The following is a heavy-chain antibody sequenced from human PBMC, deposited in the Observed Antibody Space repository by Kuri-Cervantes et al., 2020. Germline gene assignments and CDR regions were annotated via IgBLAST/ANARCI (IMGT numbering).Heavy chain of an antibody. CDR1: GGTFSSYA. V-gene: IGHV1-2*02. D-gene: IGHD5-18*01. CDR2: INPNSGGT. Sequence: ASVKVSCKASGGTFSSYAISWVRQAPGQGLEWMGWINPNSGGTNYAQKFQGRVTMTRDTSISTAYMELSRLRSDDTAVYYCASGYSYGDFDYWGQGTLVTVSS. J-gene: IGHJ4*02. CDR3: ASGYSYGDFDY.